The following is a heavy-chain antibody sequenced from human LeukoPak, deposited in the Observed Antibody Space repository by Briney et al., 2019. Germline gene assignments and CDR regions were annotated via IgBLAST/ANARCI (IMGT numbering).Heavy chain of an antibody. CDR3: AKLAARHYYFDY. V-gene: IGHV1-2*02. CDR2: INPNSGGT. Sequence: ASVKVSCKASGYTFTGYYMHWVRQAPGQGLEWMGWINPNSGGTSYAQKFQGRVTMTRDTSISTAYMELSRLRSDDTAVYYCAKLAARHYYFDYWGQGTLVTVSS. CDR1: GYTFTGYY. J-gene: IGHJ4*02. D-gene: IGHD6-6*01.